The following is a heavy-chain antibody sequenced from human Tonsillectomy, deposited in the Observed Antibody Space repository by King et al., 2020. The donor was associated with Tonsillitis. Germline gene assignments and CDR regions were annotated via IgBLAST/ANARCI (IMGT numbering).Heavy chain of an antibody. D-gene: IGHD1-26*01. CDR2: INHSGST. Sequence: VQLQQWGAGLLKPSETLSLTCAVYSGSFSGYYWSWIRQPPGKGLEWIGEINHSGSTNYNPSLKSRVTISVDTSKNQFSLKLSSVTAADTAVYYCARSRAHSGTYWGGFFFVYWGQGTLVTVSS. J-gene: IGHJ4*02. CDR3: ARSRAHSGTYWGGFFFVY. V-gene: IGHV4-34*01. CDR1: SGSFSGYY.